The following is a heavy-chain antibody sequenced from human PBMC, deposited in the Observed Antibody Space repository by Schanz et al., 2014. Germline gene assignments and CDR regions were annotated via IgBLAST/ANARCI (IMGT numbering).Heavy chain of an antibody. J-gene: IGHJ4*02. D-gene: IGHD2-2*01. V-gene: IGHV1-46*03. CDR1: GYTFTSYY. CDR3: ARGGFFDSTSFDS. Sequence: QVQLVQSGAEVKKPGASVKVSCKASGYTFTSYYMHWVRQAPGQGLEWMGWMNPTTGNRGYAQNFQGRLTVTRDTSTSTVNMELSSLRSEDTAVYYCARGGFFDSTSFDSWGQGTLVTVSS. CDR2: MNPTTGNR.